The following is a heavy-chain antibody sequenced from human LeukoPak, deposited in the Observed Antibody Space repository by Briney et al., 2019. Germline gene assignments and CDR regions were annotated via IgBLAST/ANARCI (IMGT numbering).Heavy chain of an antibody. CDR1: GFTFSSYA. D-gene: IGHD4-11*01. CDR2: ISGSGGST. Sequence: PGGSLRLSCAASGFTFSSYAMSWVRQAPGKGLEWVSAISGSGGSTYYADSVKGRFTISRDNSKNTLYLQMNSLRAEDTAVYYCAKDRKGPTTVTGPFDYWGQGTLVTVPS. J-gene: IGHJ4*02. V-gene: IGHV3-23*01. CDR3: AKDRKGPTTVTGPFDY.